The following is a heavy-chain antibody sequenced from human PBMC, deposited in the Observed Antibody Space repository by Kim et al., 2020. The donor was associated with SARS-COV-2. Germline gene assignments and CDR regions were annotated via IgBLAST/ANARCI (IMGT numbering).Heavy chain of an antibody. CDR3: ARGRGYCSGGSCPWNY. CDR1: GGSFSGYY. D-gene: IGHD2-15*01. Sequence: SETLSLTCAVYGGSFSGYYWSWIRQPPGKGLEWIGEINHSGSTNYNPSLKSRVTISVDTSKNQFSLKLSSVTAADTAVYYCARGRGYCSGGSCPWNYWGQGTLGTVSS. J-gene: IGHJ4*02. CDR2: INHSGST. V-gene: IGHV4-34*01.